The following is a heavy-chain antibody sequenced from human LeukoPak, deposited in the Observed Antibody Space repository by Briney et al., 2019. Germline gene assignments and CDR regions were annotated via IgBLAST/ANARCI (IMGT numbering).Heavy chain of an antibody. V-gene: IGHV4-39*07. J-gene: IGHJ4*02. CDR3: ARDVPTGYHDY. Sequence: SETLSLTYTVSGGSISNTNYYWGWIRQPPGKGLEWIGSINYSGTTYYNPSLKSRLTISVDTSKNQFSLKLSSVTAADTAVYYCARDVPTGYHDYWGQGTLVTVSS. CDR2: INYSGTT. D-gene: IGHD3-9*01. CDR1: GGSISNTNYY.